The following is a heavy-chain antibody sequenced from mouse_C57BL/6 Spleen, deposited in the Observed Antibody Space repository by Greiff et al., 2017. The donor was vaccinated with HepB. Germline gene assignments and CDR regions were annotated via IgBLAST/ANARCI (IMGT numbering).Heavy chain of an antibody. CDR1: GYSITSGYY. V-gene: IGHV3-6*01. CDR3: AREEEGYPYYYAMDY. CDR2: ISYDGSN. J-gene: IGHJ4*01. D-gene: IGHD2-2*01. Sequence: EVQLQESGPGLVKPSQSLSLTCSVTGYSITSGYYWNWIRQIPGNKLEWMGYISYDGSNNYNPSLNNRISITRDTSTNQFFLKLNSVTTEDTATYYRAREEEGYPYYYAMDYWGQGTSVTVSS.